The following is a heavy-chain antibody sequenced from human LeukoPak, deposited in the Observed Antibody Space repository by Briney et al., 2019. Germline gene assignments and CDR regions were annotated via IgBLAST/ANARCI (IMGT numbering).Heavy chain of an antibody. CDR1: GGSISSGSYY. CDR3: ARDEVYYYYGMDV. J-gene: IGHJ6*02. V-gene: IGHV4-61*02. CDR2: VYTSGST. Sequence: SQTLSLTCTVSGGSISSGSYYWSWIRQPAGKGLEWIGRVYTSGSTNYNPSLKSRVTMSVDTSKNQFSLKLSSVTAADTAVYYCARDEVYYYYGMDVWGQGTTVTVSS.